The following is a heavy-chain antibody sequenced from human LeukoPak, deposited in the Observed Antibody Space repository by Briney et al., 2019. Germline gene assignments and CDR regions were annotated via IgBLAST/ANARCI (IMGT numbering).Heavy chain of an antibody. CDR3: ATTGYYDSSGYYPYYFDY. D-gene: IGHD3-22*01. J-gene: IGHJ4*02. CDR1: GFTLSSYS. CDR2: ISSSSSYI. V-gene: IGHV3-21*04. Sequence: GGSLRLSCAASGFTLSSYSMNWVRQAPGKGLEWASSISSSSSYIYYADSVKGRFTISRDNAKNFLYLQMNSLRAEDTALYYCATTGYYDSSGYYPYYFDYWGQGTLVTVSS.